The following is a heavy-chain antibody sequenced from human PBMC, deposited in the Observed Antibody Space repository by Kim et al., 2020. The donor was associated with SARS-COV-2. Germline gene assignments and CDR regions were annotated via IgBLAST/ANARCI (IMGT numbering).Heavy chain of an antibody. CDR3: ARGADIVVVPAAISVYYYYGMDA. Sequence: SVKVSCKASGGTFSSYAIRWVRQAPGQGLEWMGGIIPIFGTANYAQKFQGRVTITADESTSTAYMELSSLRSEDMAVYYCARGADIVVVPAAISVYYYYGMDAWGQGTTVTVSS. V-gene: IGHV1-69*13. J-gene: IGHJ6*02. CDR1: GGTFSSYA. D-gene: IGHD2-2*01. CDR2: IIPIFGTA.